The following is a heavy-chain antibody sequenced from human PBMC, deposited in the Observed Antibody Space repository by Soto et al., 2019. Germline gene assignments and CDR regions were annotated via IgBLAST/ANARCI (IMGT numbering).Heavy chain of an antibody. CDR2: LSGSGSTT. CDR3: AKASKGYTGYDLDY. CDR1: GFSFGGYG. D-gene: IGHD5-12*01. Sequence: EVQLLESGGDLVQPGGSLRLSCAASGFSFGGYGMSWVRQAPGKGLEWVSALSGSGSTTYYADSVRGRFIISRDNSRDTLFLKMNSLRAEETAVYFCAKASKGYTGYDLDYWGQGTVVTVSP. V-gene: IGHV3-23*01. J-gene: IGHJ4*02.